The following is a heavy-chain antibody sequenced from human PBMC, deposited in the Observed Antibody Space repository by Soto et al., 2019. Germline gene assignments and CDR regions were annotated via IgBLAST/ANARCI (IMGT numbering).Heavy chain of an antibody. CDR2: INPNSGGT. V-gene: IGHV1-2*04. J-gene: IGHJ4*02. CDR3: ARGDSGSYVCDY. CDR1: GYTFTGYY. Sequence: QVQLVQSGAEVKKPGASVKVSCKASGYTFTGYYMHWVRQAPGQGLEWMGWINPNSGGTNYAQKFQGWVTMPRDTAISTADMELSRLRSDDTAVYYCARGDSGSYVCDYWGQGTLVTVSS. D-gene: IGHD1-26*01.